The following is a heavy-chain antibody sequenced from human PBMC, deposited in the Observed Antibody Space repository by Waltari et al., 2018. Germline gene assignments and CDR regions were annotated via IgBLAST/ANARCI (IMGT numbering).Heavy chain of an antibody. D-gene: IGHD3-10*01. Sequence: QVQLQESGPGLVKPSETLSLTCTVSGGSISSGSYSWNWIRQPAGRGLEWIGRFFPSGSSNYNPSLKTRVTISLDTSKNQLSLNLTSVTAADTAVYYCVRGGVGYYGSGTLGYWGQGTLVTVSS. J-gene: IGHJ4*02. CDR3: VRGGVGYYGSGTLGY. V-gene: IGHV4-61*02. CDR2: FFPSGSS. CDR1: GGSISSGSYS.